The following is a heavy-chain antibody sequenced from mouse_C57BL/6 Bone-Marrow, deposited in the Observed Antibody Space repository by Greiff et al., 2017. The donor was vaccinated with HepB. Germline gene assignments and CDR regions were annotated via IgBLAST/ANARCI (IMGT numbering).Heavy chain of an antibody. Sequence: EVKLMESGGGLVKPGGSLKLSCAASGFTFSDYGMHWVRQAPEKGLEWVAYISSGSSTIYYADTVKGRFTNSRDNAKNTLFLQMTSLRSEDTAMYYCARTITTYYYAMDYWGQGTSVTVSS. J-gene: IGHJ4*01. CDR3: ARTITTYYYAMDY. CDR2: ISSGSSTI. CDR1: GFTFSDYG. D-gene: IGHD2-4*01. V-gene: IGHV5-17*01.